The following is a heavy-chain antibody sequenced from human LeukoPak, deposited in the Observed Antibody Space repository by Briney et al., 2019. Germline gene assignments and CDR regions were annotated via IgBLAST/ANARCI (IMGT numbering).Heavy chain of an antibody. CDR1: GYTFTSYG. Sequence: ASVKVSCKASGYTFTSYGISWVRQAPGQGLEWMGWISAYNGNTNYAQKLQGRVTMTTDTSTSTAYMELRSLRSDDTAVYYCARERVTEEIAVPYYYYGMDVWGQGTTVTVSS. CDR3: ARERVTEEIAVPYYYYGMDV. J-gene: IGHJ6*02. D-gene: IGHD6-19*01. CDR2: ISAYNGNT. V-gene: IGHV1-18*01.